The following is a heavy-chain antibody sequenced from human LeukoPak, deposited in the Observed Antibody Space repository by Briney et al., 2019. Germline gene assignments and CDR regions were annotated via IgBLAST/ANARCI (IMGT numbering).Heavy chain of an antibody. Sequence: GGSLRLSCAASGFTFSSYSMNWVRQAPAKGLEWVSSISSSSSYIYYADSVKGRFTISRDNAKNSLYLQMNSLRAEDTAVYYCARDLAAGSYPYHYGMDVWGQGTTVTVSS. CDR3: ARDLAAGSYPYHYGMDV. CDR2: ISSSSSYI. J-gene: IGHJ6*02. D-gene: IGHD1-26*01. CDR1: GFTFSSYS. V-gene: IGHV3-21*01.